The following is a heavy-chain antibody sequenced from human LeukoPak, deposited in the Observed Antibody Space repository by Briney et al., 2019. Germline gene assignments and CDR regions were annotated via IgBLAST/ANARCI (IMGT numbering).Heavy chain of an antibody. Sequence: GGSLRLSCAVSGFTFSSYAMTWVRQAPGKGPEWVSSISSSGGNTHYADSVKGRFTISRDNSKNTLYLQMNSLRAEDTAVYYCAKGYIGGSAYYYYYYMDVWGKGTTVTVSS. J-gene: IGHJ6*03. CDR1: GFTFSSYA. CDR3: AKGYIGGSAYYYYYYMDV. V-gene: IGHV3-23*01. D-gene: IGHD2-15*01. CDR2: ISSSGGNT.